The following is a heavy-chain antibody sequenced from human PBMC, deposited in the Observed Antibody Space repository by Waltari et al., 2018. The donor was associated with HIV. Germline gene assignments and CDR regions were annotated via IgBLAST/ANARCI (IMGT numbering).Heavy chain of an antibody. J-gene: IGHJ4*02. Sequence: QVQLVESGGGVVQPGRSLRLSCAASGFTFNNHGIHWVRTAPGKGLEGVAVISYDRSTKDYADTVKGRFTISRDNSKKTVYLQMNSLRAEDTAVYYCAKDRAFCQVGYSIIWGQGTLVTVSS. CDR1: GFTFNNHG. CDR2: ISYDRSTK. CDR3: AKDRAFCQVGYSII. D-gene: IGHD5-12*01. V-gene: IGHV3-30*18.